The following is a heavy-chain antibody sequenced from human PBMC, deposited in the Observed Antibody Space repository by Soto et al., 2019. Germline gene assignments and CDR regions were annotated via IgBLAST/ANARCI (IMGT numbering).Heavy chain of an antibody. CDR3: ARIAVPAAIGICWFDP. J-gene: IGHJ5*02. Sequence: QVQLQESGPGLVKPSETLSLTCTVSGGSISSYYWSWIRQPPGKGLEWIGYIYYSGSTNYNPSLKSRVTISVDTSKNQFSLKLSSVTAADTAVYYCARIAVPAAIGICWFDPWGQGTLVTVSS. CDR2: IYYSGST. V-gene: IGHV4-59*01. CDR1: GGSISSYY. D-gene: IGHD2-2*02.